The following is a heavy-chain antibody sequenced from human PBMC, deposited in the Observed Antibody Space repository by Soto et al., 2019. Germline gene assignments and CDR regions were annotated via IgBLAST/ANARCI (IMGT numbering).Heavy chain of an antibody. CDR1: GGSISGSNW. D-gene: IGHD2-2*01. CDR2: IHHSGTT. Sequence: SETLSLTCAVSGGSISGSNWWHWVRQPPGKGLEWIGEIHHSGTTNYNPSLKSRVAISVDKSKNQFSLKLNSVTAAGTAVYYCARVRQYCSGTSCYRGPWGQGXLVTVYS. J-gene: IGHJ5*02. CDR3: ARVRQYCSGTSCYRGP. V-gene: IGHV4-4*02.